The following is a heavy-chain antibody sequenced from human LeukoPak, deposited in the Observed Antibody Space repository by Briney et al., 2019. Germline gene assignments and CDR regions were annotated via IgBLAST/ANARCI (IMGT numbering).Heavy chain of an antibody. CDR2: IYYTGSV. V-gene: IGHV4-59*08. CDR1: GGSVSRYY. D-gene: IGHD1-1*01. J-gene: IGHJ5*02. CDR3: ARRNSGWNDSKGWLDP. Sequence: SQTLSLTWSVSGGSVSRYYWSWIRQSPGKGLEWIAYIYYTGSVNYNPSLKSRVTMSIDTSKNQFSLKLSSVTAADSAVYFCARRNSGWNDSKGWLDPWGQGTLVTVSS.